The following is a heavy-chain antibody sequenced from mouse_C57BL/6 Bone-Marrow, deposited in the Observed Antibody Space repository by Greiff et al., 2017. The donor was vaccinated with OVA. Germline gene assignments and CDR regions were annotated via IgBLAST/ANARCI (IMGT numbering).Heavy chain of an antibody. V-gene: IGHV5-16*01. CDR3: ARDGNYGFDY. Sequence: EVQLQESEGGLVQPGSSMKLSCTASGFTFTDYYMAWVRQVPATGLEWVANITSDGSSTYYLDSLKSRFIISRDNSKNILYLQMSILTSEDTATYYCARDGNYGFDYWGQGTTLTVSS. CDR2: ITSDGSST. CDR1: GFTFTDYY. J-gene: IGHJ2*01. D-gene: IGHD2-1*01.